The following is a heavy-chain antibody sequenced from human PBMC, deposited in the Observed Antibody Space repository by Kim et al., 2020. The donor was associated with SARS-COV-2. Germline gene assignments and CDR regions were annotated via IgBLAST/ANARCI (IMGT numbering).Heavy chain of an antibody. D-gene: IGHD3-16*01. J-gene: IGHJ4*02. CDR1: GGSISSSSYY. CDR3: ARQDEMGELAY. V-gene: IGHV4-39*01. CDR2: IYYSGST. Sequence: SETLSLTCTVSGGSISSSSYYWGWIRQPPGKGLEWIGSIYYSGSTYYNPSLKSRVTISVDTSKNQFSLKLSSVTAADTAVYYCARQDEMGELAYWGQGTLVTVSS.